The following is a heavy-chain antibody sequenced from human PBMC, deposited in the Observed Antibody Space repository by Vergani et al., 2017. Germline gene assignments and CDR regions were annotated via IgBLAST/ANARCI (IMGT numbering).Heavy chain of an antibody. CDR1: GGTFSSYA. Sequence: QVQLVQSGAEVKKPGSSVKVSCKASGGTFSSYAISWVRQAPGQGLEWMGGIIPIFGTANYAQKFQGRVTITADESTITAYMELSSLRSEDTAVYYCARDPDYGGKGSYGMDVWGQGTTVTVSS. CDR2: IIPIFGTA. D-gene: IGHD4-23*01. CDR3: ARDPDYGGKGSYGMDV. V-gene: IGHV1-69*01. J-gene: IGHJ6*02.